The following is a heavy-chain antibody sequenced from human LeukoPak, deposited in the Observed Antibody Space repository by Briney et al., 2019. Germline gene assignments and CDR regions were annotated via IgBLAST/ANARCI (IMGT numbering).Heavy chain of an antibody. CDR3: ARGLNYYDSSSYYYGVDY. CDR2: INPNSGGT. J-gene: IGHJ4*02. D-gene: IGHD3-22*01. CDR1: GYTFTGYY. Sequence: ASVKVSCKASGYTFTGYYMHWVRQAPGQGLEWMGWINPNSGGTNYAQKFQGRVTMTRDTSISTAYMELSRLRSDDTAVYYCARGLNYYDSSSYYYGVDYWGQGTLVTVSS. V-gene: IGHV1-2*02.